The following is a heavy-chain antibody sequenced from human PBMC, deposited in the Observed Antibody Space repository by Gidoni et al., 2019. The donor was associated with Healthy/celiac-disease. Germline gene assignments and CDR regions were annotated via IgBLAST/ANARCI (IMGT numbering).Heavy chain of an antibody. Sequence: EVQLLESGGGLVQPGGSLRLSCAASGFTFSSYAMRWVLQAPGTGLEWVSAISGSGGSTYYAESVKGRFTISRDNSKNTLYLQMNSLRAEDTAVYYCAKALRMWSSSWYFDYWGQGTLVTVSS. CDR1: GFTFSSYA. V-gene: IGHV3-23*01. CDR2: ISGSGGST. J-gene: IGHJ4*02. D-gene: IGHD6-13*01. CDR3: AKALRMWSSSWYFDY.